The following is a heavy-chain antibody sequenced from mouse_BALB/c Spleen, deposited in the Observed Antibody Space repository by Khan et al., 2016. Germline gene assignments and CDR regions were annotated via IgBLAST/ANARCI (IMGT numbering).Heavy chain of an antibody. CDR2: TYPYSGGS. V-gene: IGHV1S29*02. J-gene: IGHJ2*01. D-gene: IGHD2-14*01. CDR1: GYTFTDFN. CDR3: ARGRFVRLDY. Sequence: VQLQQSGPELVRPGASVKISCKASGYTFTDFNMHWVKQSHGKSLEWIGYTYPYSGGSTYNQKFKSKATLTVDNSSSTAYMELRSLTSEDSAVDYCARGRFVRLDYWGQGTTLTVSS.